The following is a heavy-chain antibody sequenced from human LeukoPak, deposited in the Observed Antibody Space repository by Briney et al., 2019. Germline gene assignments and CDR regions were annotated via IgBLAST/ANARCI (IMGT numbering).Heavy chain of an antibody. Sequence: SETLSLTCTVSGGSISSYYWSWIRQPPGKGLEWIGYIYYSGSNNYNPSLKSRVTISVDTSKNQFSLKLSSVTAADTAVYYCARHPITMVRGVMVDYWGQGTLVTVSS. J-gene: IGHJ4*02. V-gene: IGHV4-59*01. D-gene: IGHD3-10*01. CDR1: GGSISSYY. CDR2: IYYSGSN. CDR3: ARHPITMVRGVMVDY.